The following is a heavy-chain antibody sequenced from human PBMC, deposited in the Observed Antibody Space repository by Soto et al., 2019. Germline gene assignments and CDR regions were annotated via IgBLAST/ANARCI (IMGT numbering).Heavy chain of an antibody. J-gene: IGHJ4*02. CDR3: ARDRGAPGLLWFGELSPLGY. CDR2: ISAYNGNT. Sequence: GASVTVSCKASGYTFTSYGIIWVRQAPGQGLEWMGWISAYNGNTNYAQKLQGRVTMTTDTSTSTAYMELRSLRSDDTAVYYCARDRGAPGLLWFGELSPLGYWGQGTLVTVSS. CDR1: GYTFTSYG. D-gene: IGHD3-10*01. V-gene: IGHV1-18*01.